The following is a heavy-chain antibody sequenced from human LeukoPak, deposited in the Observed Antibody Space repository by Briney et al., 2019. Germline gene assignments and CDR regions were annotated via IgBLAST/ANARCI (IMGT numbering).Heavy chain of an antibody. Sequence: GGSLRLSCAASGYTFSNYAMSWVRQAPGKGLEWVATISGRGDKTYCADSVKGRFSISRDNSKSALFLQMRGLRAEDTALYYCAKGKGLTTYSTFDYWGQGTLVTVSS. CDR2: ISGRGDKT. V-gene: IGHV3-23*01. CDR3: AKGKGLTTYSTFDY. CDR1: GYTFSNYA. D-gene: IGHD4-11*01. J-gene: IGHJ4*02.